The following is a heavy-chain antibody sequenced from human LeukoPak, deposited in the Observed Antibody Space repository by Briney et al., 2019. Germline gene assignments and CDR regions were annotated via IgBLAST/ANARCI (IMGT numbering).Heavy chain of an antibody. J-gene: IGHJ4*02. Sequence: GGSLRLSCAASGFTFSSYAMSWVRQAPGKGLEWVSAISGSGGNTYYADSVKGRFTISRDNTKNTLYLQMDSLRAEDTAVYYCATQEGYDSGWYYFDYWGQGTLVTVSS. D-gene: IGHD6-19*01. CDR3: ATQEGYDSGWYYFDY. CDR2: ISGSGGNT. CDR1: GFTFSSYA. V-gene: IGHV3-23*01.